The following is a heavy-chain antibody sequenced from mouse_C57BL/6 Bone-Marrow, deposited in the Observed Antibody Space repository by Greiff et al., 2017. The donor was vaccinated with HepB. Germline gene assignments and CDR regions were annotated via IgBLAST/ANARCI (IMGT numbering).Heavy chain of an antibody. CDR2: INPSSGYT. CDR3: AREGFTTVVATDFDY. J-gene: IGHJ2*01. V-gene: IGHV1-4*01. CDR1: GYTFTSYT. D-gene: IGHD1-1*01. Sequence: QVQLQQSGAELARPGASVKMSCKASGYTFTSYTMHWVKQRPGQGLEWIGYINPSSGYTKYNQKFKDKATLTADKSSSTAYMQLSSLTSEDSAVYYCAREGFTTVVATDFDYWGQGTTLTVSS.